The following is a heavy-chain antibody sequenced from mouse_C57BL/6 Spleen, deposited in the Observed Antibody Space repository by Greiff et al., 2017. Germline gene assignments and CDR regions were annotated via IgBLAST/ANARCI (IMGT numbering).Heavy chain of an antibody. Sequence: EVKLMESGPELVKPGASVKMSCKASGYTFTDYNMHWVKQSHGKSLEWIGYINPNNGGTSYNQKFKGKATLTVNKSSSTAYMELRSLTSEDSAVYYCARSGYSNYEGIDYWGQGTTLTVSS. D-gene: IGHD2-5*01. CDR2: INPNNGGT. CDR3: ARSGYSNYEGIDY. CDR1: GYTFTDYN. J-gene: IGHJ2*01. V-gene: IGHV1-22*01.